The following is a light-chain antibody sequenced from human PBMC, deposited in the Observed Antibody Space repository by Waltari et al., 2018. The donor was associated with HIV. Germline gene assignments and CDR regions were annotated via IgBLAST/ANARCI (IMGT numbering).Light chain of an antibody. J-gene: IGKJ1*01. CDR2: ASS. CDR1: QAISSR. CDR3: QQADGLPWT. Sequence: DIQMTQSPSFVSASVGDRVTITCRASQAISSRLTWYQQRPGAAPKPLIYASSTLQSGVPTRFSGGRSGANFTLTISSLQPEDFATYFCQQADGLPWTFGQGTKVEMK. V-gene: IGKV1-12*01.